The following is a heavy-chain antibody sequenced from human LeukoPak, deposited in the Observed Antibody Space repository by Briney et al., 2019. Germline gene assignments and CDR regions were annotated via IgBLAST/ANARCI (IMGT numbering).Heavy chain of an antibody. J-gene: IGHJ6*03. CDR3: SRDMVSTWPYFYSYYYMDV. Sequence: PSQTLSLTCTVSGASITTYSWTWIRQPAGKGLDWLGRIHGNGSTNYNPSLKSQVTISLDTSKSQFFLKLPSFPAPDTALSYLSRDMVSTWPYFYSYYYMDVWGQGTTAAVSS. V-gene: IGHV4-4*07. CDR1: GASITTYS. CDR2: IHGNGST. D-gene: IGHD6-13*01.